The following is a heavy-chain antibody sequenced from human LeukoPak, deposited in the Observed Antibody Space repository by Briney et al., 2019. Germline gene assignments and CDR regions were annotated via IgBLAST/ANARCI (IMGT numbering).Heavy chain of an antibody. CDR1: GFTFSDYY. CDR3: AREPTSCPLAYCYIDV. D-gene: IGHD2-2*01. J-gene: IGHJ6*03. CDR2: VSSSCSTI. V-gene: IGHV3-11*01. Sequence: GGSLRLSCAASGFTFSDYYMSWIRQAPGKGLEWVSYVSSSCSTIYYADSVKGRFTISRDNDKNSLYLQMNSLRAEDTAVYYCAREPTSCPLAYCYIDVWGKGTTVTVSS.